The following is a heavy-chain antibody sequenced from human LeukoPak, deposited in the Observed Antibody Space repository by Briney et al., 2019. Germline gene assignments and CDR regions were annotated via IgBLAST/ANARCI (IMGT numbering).Heavy chain of an antibody. CDR3: AKDGGGYFDWLLSNGPDY. D-gene: IGHD3-9*01. Sequence: GKSLRLSCAAANFSIRNYAMHWVRQAPGKGLEWVAFIRYDGSNKYYADSVKGRFTISRDNSKNTLYLQMNSLRAEDTAVYYCAKDGGGYFDWLLSNGPDYWGQGTLVTVSS. CDR1: NFSIRNYA. V-gene: IGHV3-30*02. J-gene: IGHJ4*02. CDR2: IRYDGSNK.